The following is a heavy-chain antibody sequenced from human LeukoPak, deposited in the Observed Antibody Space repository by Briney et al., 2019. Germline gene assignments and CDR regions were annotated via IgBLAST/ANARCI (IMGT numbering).Heavy chain of an antibody. J-gene: IGHJ4*02. CDR2: IIPIFGTA. V-gene: IGHV1-69*06. CDR1: GGTFSSYA. CDR3: ARAGTYYYDSSGYSLFDY. D-gene: IGHD3-22*01. Sequence: SVKVSCKASGGTFSSYAISWVRQAPGQGLEWMGGIIPIFGTANYAQKFQGRVTITADKSTSTAYMELSSLRSEDTAVYYCARAGTYYYDSSGYSLFDYWGQGTLVTVSS.